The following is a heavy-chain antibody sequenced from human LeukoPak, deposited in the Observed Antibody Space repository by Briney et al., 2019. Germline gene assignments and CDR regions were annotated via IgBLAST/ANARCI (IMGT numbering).Heavy chain of an antibody. CDR1: GYTFTDYY. D-gene: IGHD6-13*01. V-gene: IGHV1-2*02. CDR3: ARVRIGQQLDKYYYYAMDV. CDR2: INPNSGGT. J-gene: IGHJ6*02. Sequence: ASVKVSCKASGYTFTDYYMHWVRQAPGQGLEWMGWINPNSGGTNYAQKSQGRVTMTTDTSISTAYMEVSRLRSDDTGVYYCARVRIGQQLDKYYYYAMDVWGQGTTVTVSS.